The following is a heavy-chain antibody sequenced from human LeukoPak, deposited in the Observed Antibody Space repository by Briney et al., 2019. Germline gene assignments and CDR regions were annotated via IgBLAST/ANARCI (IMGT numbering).Heavy chain of an antibody. D-gene: IGHD3-16*01. V-gene: IGHV1-69*05. Sequence: SVKVSCKASGGTFSSYAISWVRQAPGQGVEWMGGIIPIFGTANYAQKSQGRGTITTDQSTSTAYMELSSLRSEDTAVYYCANIMNYYYYMDVWGKGTTVTASS. CDR1: GGTFSSYA. CDR3: ANIMNYYYYMDV. CDR2: IIPIFGTA. J-gene: IGHJ6*03.